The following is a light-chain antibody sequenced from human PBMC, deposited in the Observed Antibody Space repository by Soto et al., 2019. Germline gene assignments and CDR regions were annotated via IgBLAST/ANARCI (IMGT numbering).Light chain of an antibody. CDR3: NSYAGSNNFGV. V-gene: IGLV2-8*01. J-gene: IGLJ2*01. Sequence: QSALTQPPSASGSPGQSVTISCTGTSSDVGAYNYVSWYQQHPGKAPKLMIYEVSKRPSGVPDRFSGSKSGNTDSLTVSGLQAGDEADYYCNSYAGSNNFGVFGGGTKVTVL. CDR1: SSDVGAYNY. CDR2: EVS.